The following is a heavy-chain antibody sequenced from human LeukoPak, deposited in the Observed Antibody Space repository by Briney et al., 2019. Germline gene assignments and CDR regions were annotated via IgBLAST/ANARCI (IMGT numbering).Heavy chain of an antibody. J-gene: IGHJ4*02. V-gene: IGHV3-30*18. Sequence: PGRSLRLSCAASGFTFSSYGMHWVRQAPGKGLEWVAVISYDGSNKYSADSVKGRFTISRDNSKNTLYLQMNSLRAEDTAVYYCAKEVGYCSGGSCYGGDYWGQGTLVTVSS. D-gene: IGHD2-15*01. CDR2: ISYDGSNK. CDR1: GFTFSSYG. CDR3: AKEVGYCSGGSCYGGDY.